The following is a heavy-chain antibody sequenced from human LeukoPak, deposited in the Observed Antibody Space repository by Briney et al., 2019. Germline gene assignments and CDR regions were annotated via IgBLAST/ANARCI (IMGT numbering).Heavy chain of an antibody. Sequence: SETLSLTCAVYGGSFSGYYWSWIRQPPGKGLEWIGEINHSGSTNYNPSLKSRVTISVDTSKNQFSLKLRSVTAADMAVYYCARGRSIWSGYYGSGGQLRFDPWGQGTLVTVSS. V-gene: IGHV4-34*01. J-gene: IGHJ5*02. CDR1: GGSFSGYY. CDR3: ARGRSIWSGYYGSGGQLRFDP. CDR2: INHSGST. D-gene: IGHD3-3*01.